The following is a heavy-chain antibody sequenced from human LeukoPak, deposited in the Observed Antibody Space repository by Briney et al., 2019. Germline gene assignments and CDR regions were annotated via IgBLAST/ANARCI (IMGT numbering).Heavy chain of an antibody. CDR3: ATLEYSSSSVYYYYYGMDV. V-gene: IGHV1-69*02. J-gene: IGHJ6*02. CDR1: RDTFSSYN. CDR2: IIPILGIA. Sequence: GASVKVSCEASRDTFSSYNISWVRQAPGQGFEWMGKIIPILGIANYAQKFQGRVTSTADKSTSTAYMELSRLRSEDTAVYYCATLEYSSSSVYYYYYGMDVWGQGTTVTVSS. D-gene: IGHD6-6*01.